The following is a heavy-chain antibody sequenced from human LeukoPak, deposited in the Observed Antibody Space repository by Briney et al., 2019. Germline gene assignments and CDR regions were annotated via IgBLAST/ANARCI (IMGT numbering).Heavy chain of an antibody. V-gene: IGHV4-4*02. CDR2: IYYSGST. CDR3: ARRKRYFDL. J-gene: IGHJ2*01. Sequence: SGTLSLTCAVSGGSISSTNWWSWVRQPPGKGLEWIGSIYYSGSTYYNPSLKSRVTISVDTSKNQFSLKLSSVTAADTAVYYCARRKRYFDLWGRGTLVTVSS. CDR1: GGSISSTNW.